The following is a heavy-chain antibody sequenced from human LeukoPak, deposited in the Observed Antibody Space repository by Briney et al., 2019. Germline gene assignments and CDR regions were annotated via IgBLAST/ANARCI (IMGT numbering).Heavy chain of an antibody. CDR2: IYYSGRT. J-gene: IGHJ3*02. CDR1: GGSISNNN. D-gene: IGHD6-19*01. Sequence: SETLSLTCTVSGGSISNNNSSWIRQPPGKGQERIGYIYYSGRTNYKPSLSRRVTISLDTSQNKFSLKRSPVTAADTAVYYCARDLRNSSGSRRGAFDIWGQGTMVTVSS. V-gene: IGHV4-59*01. CDR3: ARDLRNSSGSRRGAFDI.